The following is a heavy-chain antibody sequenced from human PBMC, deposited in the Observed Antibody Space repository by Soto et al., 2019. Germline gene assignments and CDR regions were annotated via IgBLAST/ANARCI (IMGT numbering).Heavy chain of an antibody. CDR1: GDSINSDNYY. CDR3: GRLEGLASISYYFDY. CDR2: LYYRGNN. J-gene: IGHJ4*02. V-gene: IGHV4-39*01. Sequence: QLQLQESGPGLVKPSETLSLTCSVSGDSINSDNYYWGWIRQPPGKGLEWIGILYYRGNNYYNPSLKTRVIMSLDKSKSPFSLKRNSVPAAASAVYFCGRLEGLASISYYFDYWGQGTLVTVSS. D-gene: IGHD3-9*01.